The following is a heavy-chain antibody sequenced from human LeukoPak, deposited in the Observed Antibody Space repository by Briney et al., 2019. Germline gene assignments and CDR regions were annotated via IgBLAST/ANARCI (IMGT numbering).Heavy chain of an antibody. CDR1: GYSFTNYW. CDR3: ARIGGGSYYDAFDY. V-gene: IGHV5-51*01. CDR2: IYHGDSDT. D-gene: IGHD1-26*01. Sequence: GESLKISCKGSGYSFTNYWIGWVRQMPGKGLEWMGTIYHGDSDTRYSPSFQGQVTISADKSISTVYLQWSSLKASDTAKYYCARIGGGSYYDAFDYWGQGTLVTVSS. J-gene: IGHJ4*02.